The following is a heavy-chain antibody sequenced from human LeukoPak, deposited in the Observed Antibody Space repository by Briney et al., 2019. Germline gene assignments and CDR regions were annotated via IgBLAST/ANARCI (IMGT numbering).Heavy chain of an antibody. Sequence: GSSVKVSCKASGGTFSSYAISWVRQAPGQGLEWMGGIIPIFGTANYAQKFQGRVMITADESTSTAYMELSSLRSEDTAVYYCARMLVVPAAGYYYYYGMDVWGQGTTVTVSS. D-gene: IGHD2-2*01. V-gene: IGHV1-69*01. CDR2: IIPIFGTA. J-gene: IGHJ6*02. CDR1: GGTFSSYA. CDR3: ARMLVVPAAGYYYYYGMDV.